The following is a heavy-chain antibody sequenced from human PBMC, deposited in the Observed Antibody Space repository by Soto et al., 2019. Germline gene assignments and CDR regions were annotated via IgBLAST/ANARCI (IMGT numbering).Heavy chain of an antibody. CDR2: ISYDGSNK. V-gene: IGHV3-30*03. CDR3: SWSRRCYVDY. D-gene: IGHD6-13*01. CDR1: GFTFSSYG. J-gene: IGHJ4*02. Sequence: GGSLRLSCAASGFTFSSYGMHWVRQAPGKGLEWVAVISYDGSNKYYADSVKGRFTISRDNSKNTLYLQMNSLRAEDTTVYYCSWSRRCYVDYWGQGTLVTVSS.